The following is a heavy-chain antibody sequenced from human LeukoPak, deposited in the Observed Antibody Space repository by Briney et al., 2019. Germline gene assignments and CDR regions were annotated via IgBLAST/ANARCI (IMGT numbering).Heavy chain of an antibody. V-gene: IGHV3-21*01. CDR3: ARDGVPLTLDAFDI. CDR2: ISSSSSYI. Sequence: KAGGSLRLSCAASGFTFSSYSMNWVRQAPGKGLEWVSSISSSSSYIYYADSVKGRFTISRDNAKNSLYLQMNSLRAEDTAVYYCARDGVPLTLDAFDIWGQGTMVTVSS. D-gene: IGHD2-8*01. J-gene: IGHJ3*02. CDR1: GFTFSSYS.